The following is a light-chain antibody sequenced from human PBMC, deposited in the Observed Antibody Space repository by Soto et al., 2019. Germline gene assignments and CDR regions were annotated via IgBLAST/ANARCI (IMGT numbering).Light chain of an antibody. CDR2: AAS. CDR1: QTINNNF. J-gene: IGKJ2*01. Sequence: EIVMTQSPGTLSLSPGERATLSCRASQTINNNFLGWYQQKPGQPPRLLIFAASRRATGIPDRFSGSGSGTDFTLTSSRVEPGDFGVYYCQQYGSSPPYTFGLGTKLDIK. CDR3: QQYGSSPPYT. V-gene: IGKV3-20*01.